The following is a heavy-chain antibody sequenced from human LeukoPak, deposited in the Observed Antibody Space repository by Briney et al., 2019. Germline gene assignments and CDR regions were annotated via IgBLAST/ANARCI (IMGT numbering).Heavy chain of an antibody. CDR3: ARDLLGGYDMYYGMDV. Sequence: PSETLSPTCTVSGGSISSYYWSWIRQPAGKGLEWIGRIYTSGSTNYNPSLKSRVTMSVDTSKNQFSLKLSSVTAADTAVYYCARDLLGGYDMYYGMDVWGQGTTVTVSS. CDR2: IYTSGST. J-gene: IGHJ6*02. D-gene: IGHD3-22*01. CDR1: GGSISSYY. V-gene: IGHV4-4*07.